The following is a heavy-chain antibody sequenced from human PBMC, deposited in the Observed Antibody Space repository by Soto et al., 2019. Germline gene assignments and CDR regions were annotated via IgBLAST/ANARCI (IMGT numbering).Heavy chain of an antibody. CDR3: ARGRITMVRGATYFDY. CDR1: GFTFSSYE. J-gene: IGHJ4*02. D-gene: IGHD3-10*01. CDR2: ISSSGSTI. V-gene: IGHV3-48*03. Sequence: GGSLRLSCAASGFTFSSYEMNWVRQAPGKGLEWVSYISSSGSTIYYADSVKGRFTISRDNAKNSLYLQMNSLRAEDTAVYYCARGRITMVRGATYFDYWGQGTLVTVS.